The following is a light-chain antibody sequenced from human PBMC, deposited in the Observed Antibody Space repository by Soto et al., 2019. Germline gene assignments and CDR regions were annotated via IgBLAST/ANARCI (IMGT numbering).Light chain of an antibody. CDR2: GAS. CDR1: QSVSSSS. J-gene: IGKJ1*01. Sequence: DIVLTQSPGTLSLSPGERATLSCRASQSVSSSSLAWYQQKPGQAPRLLNYGASSRATGIPDRFSASGCGTDFTLTISSLEREEFAVYYCQQYGSSPQTFGQGTKVEIK. CDR3: QQYGSSPQT. V-gene: IGKV3-20*01.